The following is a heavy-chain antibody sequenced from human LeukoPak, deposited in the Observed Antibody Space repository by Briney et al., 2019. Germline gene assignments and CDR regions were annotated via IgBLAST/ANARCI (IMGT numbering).Heavy chain of an antibody. CDR3: ARAPYCSGGSCYFYYYYGMDV. J-gene: IGHJ6*02. CDR1: GGSISSGDYY. V-gene: IGHV4-30-4*01. Sequence: PSETLSLTCTVSGGSISSGDYYWSWIRQPPGKGLEWIGYIYYSGSTYYNPSLKSRVTISVDTSKNQFSLKLSSMTAVDTAVYYCARAPYCSGGSCYFYYYYGMDVWGQGTTVTVSS. D-gene: IGHD2-15*01. CDR2: IYYSGST.